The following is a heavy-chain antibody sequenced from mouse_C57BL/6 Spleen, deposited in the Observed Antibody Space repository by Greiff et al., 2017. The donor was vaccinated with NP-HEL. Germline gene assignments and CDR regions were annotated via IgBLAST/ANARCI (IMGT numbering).Heavy chain of an antibody. Sequence: EVKVVESVAELVRPGASVKLSCTASGFNIKNTYMHWVKQRPEQGLEWIGRIDPANGTTKYAPKFQGKATITADTSSNTAYLQLSSLTSEDTAIDYCARGDGSSYWFAYWGQGTLVTVSA. CDR2: IDPANGTT. V-gene: IGHV14-3*01. CDR3: ARGDGSSYWFAY. D-gene: IGHD1-1*01. CDR1: GFNIKNTY. J-gene: IGHJ3*01.